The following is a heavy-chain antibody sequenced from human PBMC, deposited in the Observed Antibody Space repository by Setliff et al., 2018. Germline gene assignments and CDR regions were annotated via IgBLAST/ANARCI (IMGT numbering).Heavy chain of an antibody. CDR3: ARDPGYCSGGSCYSGAFDI. CDR2: INPSGGST. J-gene: IGHJ3*02. CDR1: GYTFTSYY. Sequence: ASVKVSCKASGYTFTSYYMHWVRQAPGQGLEWMGIINPSGGSTSYAQKFQGRVTMTRDTSTSTVYMELSSLRSEDTAVYYCARDPGYCSGGSCYSGAFDIWGQGTTVTVSS. V-gene: IGHV1-46*01. D-gene: IGHD2-15*01.